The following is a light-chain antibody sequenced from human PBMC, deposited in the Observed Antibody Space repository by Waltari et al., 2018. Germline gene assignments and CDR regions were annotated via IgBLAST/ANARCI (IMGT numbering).Light chain of an antibody. V-gene: IGKV3D-15*01. Sequence: EVVMTHSPATLSVSPGERATLSCRDSQSIATDLAWYQHKPGQAPRLLIYHASTRATAIPTRFRGSGSGTDFTLTISGLQSEDSAVYYCQQYNRWPPRTFGGGTKVEI. CDR1: QSIATD. CDR3: QQYNRWPPRT. CDR2: HAS. J-gene: IGKJ4*01.